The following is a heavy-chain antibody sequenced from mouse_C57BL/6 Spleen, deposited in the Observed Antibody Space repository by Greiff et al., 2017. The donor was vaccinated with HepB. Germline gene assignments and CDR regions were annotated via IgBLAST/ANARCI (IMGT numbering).Heavy chain of an antibody. CDR1: GFTFSSYG. J-gene: IGHJ3*01. CDR3: ARQAYDYDGFAY. D-gene: IGHD2-4*01. CDR2: ISSGGSYT. Sequence: DVHLVESGGDLVKPGGSLKLSCAASGFTFSSYGMSWVRQTPDKRLEWVATISSGGSYTYYPDSVKGRFTISRDNAKNTLYLQMSSLKSEDTAMYYCARQAYDYDGFAYWGQGTLVTVSA. V-gene: IGHV5-6*01.